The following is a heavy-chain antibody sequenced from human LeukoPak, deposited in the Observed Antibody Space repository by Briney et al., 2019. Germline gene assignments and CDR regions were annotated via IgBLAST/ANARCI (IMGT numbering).Heavy chain of an antibody. D-gene: IGHD5-12*01. V-gene: IGHV4-39*01. CDR1: GVSISGSGYY. J-gene: IGHJ4*02. CDR3: AKSNGYGLIDY. CDR2: IYSSGNT. Sequence: SETLSLTCTVSGVSISGSGYYFGWIRQPPGKGLEWIGNIYSSGNTYYNASLKSRVTMYIDTSKNQFSLKLSSVTAADTAMYYCAKSNGYGLIDYWGQGTLVTVSS.